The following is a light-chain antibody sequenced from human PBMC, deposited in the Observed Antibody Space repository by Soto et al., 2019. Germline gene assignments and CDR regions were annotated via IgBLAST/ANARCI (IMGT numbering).Light chain of an antibody. Sequence: QSALTQPASVSGSPGQSITISGTGTSSDVGAHNFVSWYQQHPGKAPKLIFYEISNRPPGLSDRFSGSKSGTTASLTISGLQAEDEADYFCSSYTTNKTLLFGGGTKLTVL. CDR2: EIS. J-gene: IGLJ2*01. CDR1: SSDVGAHNF. CDR3: SSYTTNKTLL. V-gene: IGLV2-14*01.